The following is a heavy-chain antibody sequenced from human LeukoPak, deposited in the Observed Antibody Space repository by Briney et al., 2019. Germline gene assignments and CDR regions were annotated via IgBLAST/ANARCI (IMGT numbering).Heavy chain of an antibody. CDR2: ISSSGGSP. CDR1: GFTFSTYA. D-gene: IGHD3-22*01. J-gene: IGHJ4*02. CDR3: AKEDDSSGYIHFDY. V-gene: IGHV3-23*01. Sequence: GGSLRLSCVASGFTFSTYALSWVRQAPGKGLEWVSAISSSGGSPYYADSVNGRFTISRDNSKNTLYLQMNSLRAEDTAVYYCAKEDDSSGYIHFDYWGQGTLVTVSS.